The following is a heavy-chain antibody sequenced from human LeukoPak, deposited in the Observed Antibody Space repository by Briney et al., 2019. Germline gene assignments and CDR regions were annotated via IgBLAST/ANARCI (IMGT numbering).Heavy chain of an antibody. J-gene: IGHJ4*02. Sequence: GGSLRLSCAASGFTFSNYWMSWVRQAPGKGLEWVANIKQDGSEKSYVGSVKGRFTISRDNAKNSLYLQMNSLSAEDTAVYYGAREAYWGQGTLVTVSS. V-gene: IGHV3-7*01. CDR2: IKQDGSEK. CDR1: GFTFSNYW. CDR3: AREAY.